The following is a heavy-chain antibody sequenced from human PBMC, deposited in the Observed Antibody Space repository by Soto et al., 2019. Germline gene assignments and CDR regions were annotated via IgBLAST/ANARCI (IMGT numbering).Heavy chain of an antibody. J-gene: IGHJ3*02. D-gene: IGHD1-7*01. Sequence: GGSLRLSCAASGFTFDDYAMHWVRHAPGKGLEWVSGISWNSGSIGYADSVKGRFTISRDNAKNSLYLQMNSLRAEDTALYYCAKDLNWNYVAGAFDIWGQGTMVTVSS. CDR3: AKDLNWNYVAGAFDI. V-gene: IGHV3-9*01. CDR2: ISWNSGSI. CDR1: GFTFDDYA.